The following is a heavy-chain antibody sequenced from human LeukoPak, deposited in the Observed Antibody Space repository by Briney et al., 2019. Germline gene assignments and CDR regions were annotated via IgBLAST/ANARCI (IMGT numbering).Heavy chain of an antibody. CDR2: INWNGGNA. CDR1: GFTFDEYG. V-gene: IGHV3-20*04. J-gene: IGHJ4*02. CDR3: ARRFLYSSSWFFDL. D-gene: IGHD6-13*01. Sequence: PGGSLRLSCAASGFTFDEYGMNWVRQVPGKGLECVSGINWNGGNAGYADSVKGRFTISRDNAKNSLYLQMDSLTAEDTALYYCARRFLYSSSWFFDLWGQGTLVTVSS.